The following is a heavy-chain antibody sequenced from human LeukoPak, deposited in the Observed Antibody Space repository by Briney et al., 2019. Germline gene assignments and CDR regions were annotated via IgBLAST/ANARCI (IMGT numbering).Heavy chain of an antibody. Sequence: PSETLSLTCAVYGGSFSGYCWSWIRQPPGKGLEWIGEINHSGSTNYNPSLKSRVTISVDTSKNQFSLKLSSVTAADTAVYYCARETYYDFWSGSRSPLDYWGQGTLVTVSS. CDR1: GGSFSGYC. CDR3: ARETYYDFWSGSRSPLDY. V-gene: IGHV4-34*01. D-gene: IGHD3-3*01. CDR2: INHSGST. J-gene: IGHJ4*02.